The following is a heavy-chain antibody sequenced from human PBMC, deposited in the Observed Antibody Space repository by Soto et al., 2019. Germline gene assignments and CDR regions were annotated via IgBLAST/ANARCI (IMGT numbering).Heavy chain of an antibody. CDR3: TRDKPLPHYSGLGKVYYGMDV. CDR2: IYYNTGST. Sequence: QVQLQESGPGLVKPSQTLSLTCTVSGGSIXSGGXXXXXXXXXXXXGLXXIGNIYYNTGSTYYTPSLKSRVSISIDRSKNQFSLNLSSVTAADTAVYYCTRDKPLPHYSGLGKVYYGMDVWGQGTTVTVSS. CDR1: GGSIXSGGXX. V-gene: IGHV4-31*03. D-gene: IGHD3-10*01. J-gene: IGHJ6*02.